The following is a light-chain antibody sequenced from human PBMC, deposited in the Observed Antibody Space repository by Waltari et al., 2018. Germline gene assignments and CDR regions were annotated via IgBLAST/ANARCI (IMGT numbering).Light chain of an antibody. Sequence: DIVMTQSPLSLPVTPGEPASIPCRPSQSPLHSNGYNYLDWYLQKPGQSPQLLIYLGSNRASGVPDRFSGSESGTDFTLKISRVEAEDVGVYYCMQALQIPWTFGQGTKVEIK. CDR3: MQALQIPWT. V-gene: IGKV2-28*01. CDR1: QSPLHSNGYNY. J-gene: IGKJ1*01. CDR2: LGS.